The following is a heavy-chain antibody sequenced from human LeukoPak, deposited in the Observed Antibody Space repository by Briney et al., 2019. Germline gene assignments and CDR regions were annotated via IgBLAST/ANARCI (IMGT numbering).Heavy chain of an antibody. Sequence: GGSLRLSCAASGFTFSDFYMSWIRQAPGKRLEWISYISSSGSSTNYADSVKGRFTISRDNAKNSLYLQMNSLRAEDTAVYYCARDLIHRSGEADYWGQGTLVTVSS. V-gene: IGHV3-11*05. D-gene: IGHD3-22*01. J-gene: IGHJ4*02. CDR2: ISSSGSST. CDR3: ARDLIHRSGEADY. CDR1: GFTFSDFY.